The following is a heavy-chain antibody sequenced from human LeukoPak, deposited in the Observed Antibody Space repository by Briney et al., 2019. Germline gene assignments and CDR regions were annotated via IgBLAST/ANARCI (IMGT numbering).Heavy chain of an antibody. J-gene: IGHJ4*02. Sequence: GGSLRLSCAAFGFPLSSYAMSWVRQAPGKGLEWVSATSSSDAGTYHADSVRGRFTISRDNSKNTLYLQMNSLRAEDTAVYYCARSLAYGGMIDYWGQGTLVTVSS. CDR2: TSSSDAGT. CDR3: ARSLAYGGMIDY. V-gene: IGHV3-23*01. D-gene: IGHD4-23*01. CDR1: GFPLSSYA.